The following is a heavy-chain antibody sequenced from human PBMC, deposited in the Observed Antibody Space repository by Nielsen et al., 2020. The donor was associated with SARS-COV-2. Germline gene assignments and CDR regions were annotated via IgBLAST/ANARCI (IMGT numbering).Heavy chain of an antibody. CDR1: GYTLTELS. Sequence: ASVKDSCKVSGYTLTELSMHWVRQAPGQGLEWMGWISAYNGNTNYAQKLQGRVTMTTDTSTSTAYIELRSLRSDDTAVYYCARVGVFAGTFDYWGQGTLVTVSS. V-gene: IGHV1-18*01. J-gene: IGHJ4*02. CDR3: ARVGVFAGTFDY. D-gene: IGHD3-10*01. CDR2: ISAYNGNT.